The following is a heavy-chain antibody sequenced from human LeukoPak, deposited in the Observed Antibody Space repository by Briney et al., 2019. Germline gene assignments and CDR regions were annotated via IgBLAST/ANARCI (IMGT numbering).Heavy chain of an antibody. CDR3: ARATQRYCTGTTCFPYWFDP. J-gene: IGHJ5*02. CDR2: SYTSGSA. V-gene: IGHV4-59*13. CDR1: GGSISSYY. Sequence: SETLSLTCSVSGGSISSYYWSWIRERQGKGLEWIGYSYTSGSANYNPSLTRRVTMSVDMSRRQFSLMLSSVTAADTAVYYCARATQRYCTGTTCFPYWFDPWGQGTLVTVSS. D-gene: IGHD2-8*02.